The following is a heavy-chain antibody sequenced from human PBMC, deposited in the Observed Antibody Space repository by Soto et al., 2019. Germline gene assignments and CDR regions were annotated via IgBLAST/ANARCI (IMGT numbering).Heavy chain of an antibody. Sequence: GGSLRLSCAASGFTFSSYGMHWVRQAPGKGLEWVAVISYDGSNKYYADSGKGRFTISRDNSKNTLYLQMNSLRAEDTAVYYCAKGACDSGGSCYYSHYYYYYGMDVWGQGTTVTVSS. CDR3: AKGACDSGGSCYYSHYYYYYGMDV. CDR2: ISYDGSNK. D-gene: IGHD2-15*01. CDR1: GFTFSSYG. J-gene: IGHJ6*02. V-gene: IGHV3-30*18.